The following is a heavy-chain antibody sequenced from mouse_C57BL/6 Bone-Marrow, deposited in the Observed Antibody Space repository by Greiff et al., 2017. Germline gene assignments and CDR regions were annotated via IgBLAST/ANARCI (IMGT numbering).Heavy chain of an antibody. V-gene: IGHV14-4*01. Sequence: VQLQQSGAELVRPGASVKLSCTASGFNIKDDYMHWVKQRPEQGLEWIGWIDPENGDTEYAAKFKGKATITADTSSNTAYLQLSSLTSEDTAVYYCSARSAMLTTVDYWGQGTTLTVSS. J-gene: IGHJ2*01. CDR1: GFNIKDDY. D-gene: IGHD2-2*01. CDR3: SARSAMLTTVDY. CDR2: IDPENGDT.